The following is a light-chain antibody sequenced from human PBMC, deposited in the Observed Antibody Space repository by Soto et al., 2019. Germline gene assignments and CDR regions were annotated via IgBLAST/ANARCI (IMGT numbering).Light chain of an antibody. CDR2: EAS. CDR3: QQRSKWPET. Sequence: EIVLTQSPTTLSLSPGERATLSCRASQSVNSYLAWYQEKSGQAPRLLIYEASNRATGIPARFSGSGSGTDFTLTISSLEPEDFAVYYCQQRSKWPETFGQGTRWIS. CDR1: QSVNSY. J-gene: IGKJ1*01. V-gene: IGKV3-11*01.